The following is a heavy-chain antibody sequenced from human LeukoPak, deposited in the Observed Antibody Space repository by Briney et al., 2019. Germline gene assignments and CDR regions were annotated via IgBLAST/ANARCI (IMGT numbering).Heavy chain of an antibody. CDR3: ARGPYDILTGYSQGYMDV. CDR1: GGSISSGSYY. V-gene: IGHV4-61*02. CDR2: IYTSGST. D-gene: IGHD3-9*01. Sequence: SQTLSLTCTVSGGSISSGSYYWSWIRQPAGKGLEWIGRIYTSGSTNYNPSPKSRVTISVDTSKNQFSLKLSSVTAADTAAYYCARGPYDILTGYSQGYMDVWGKGTTVTVSS. J-gene: IGHJ6*03.